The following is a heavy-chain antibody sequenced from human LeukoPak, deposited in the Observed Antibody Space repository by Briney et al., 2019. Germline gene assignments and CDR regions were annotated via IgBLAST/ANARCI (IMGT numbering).Heavy chain of an antibody. V-gene: IGHV1-69*13. CDR2: IIPIFGTA. CDR3: ASRGYGLGGEPDY. CDR1: GYTFTSYD. D-gene: IGHD3-10*01. Sequence: SVKVSCKASGYTFTSYDINWVRQAPGQGLEWMGGIIPIFGTANYAQKFQGRVTITADESTSTAYMELSSLRSEDTAVYYCASRGYGLGGEPDYWGQGTLVTVSS. J-gene: IGHJ4*02.